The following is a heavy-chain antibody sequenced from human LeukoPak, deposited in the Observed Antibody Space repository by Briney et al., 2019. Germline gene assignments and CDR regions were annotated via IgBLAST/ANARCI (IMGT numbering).Heavy chain of an antibody. V-gene: IGHV4-38-2*02. Sequence: SETLSLTCTVSGYSISSGYYWGWIRQPPGKGLEWIGSIYHSGSTYYNPSLKSRVTISVDTSKNQFSLKLSSVTAADTAVYYCASAYYDILTGYYPFDYWGQGTLVTVSS. J-gene: IGHJ4*02. CDR3: ASAYYDILTGYYPFDY. CDR2: IYHSGST. CDR1: GYSISSGYY. D-gene: IGHD3-9*01.